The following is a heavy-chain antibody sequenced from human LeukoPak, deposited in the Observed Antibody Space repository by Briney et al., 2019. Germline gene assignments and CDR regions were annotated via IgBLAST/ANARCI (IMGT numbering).Heavy chain of an antibody. CDR1: GFTFTTYD. CDR2: ISRDSAYI. CDR3: ARDDASTARASGMDV. J-gene: IGHJ6*04. V-gene: IGHV3-21*01. Sequence: GGSLRLSCAASGFTFTTYDMNWVRQAPGKGVEGVSYISRDSAYIYLADSVKGRFTISRDNAKNSLYLQMNSLRGEDTAVYYCARDDASTARASGMDVWGKGTTVTVSS. D-gene: IGHD6-6*01.